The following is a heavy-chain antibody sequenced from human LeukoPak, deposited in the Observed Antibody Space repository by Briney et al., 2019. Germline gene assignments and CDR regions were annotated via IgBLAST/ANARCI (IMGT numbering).Heavy chain of an antibody. J-gene: IGHJ4*02. CDR2: INSDGSST. CDR3: ARDTYYYDRSGYLRWEGFDY. D-gene: IGHD3-22*01. Sequence: GGALRLSCAASGFTFSSYWMHWVRQAPGKGLVWVSRINSDGSSTSYADSVKGRFTISRDNAKTTLYLQMNSLRAEDTAVYYCARDTYYYDRSGYLRWEGFDYWGQGTPVTVSS. V-gene: IGHV3-74*01. CDR1: GFTFSSYW.